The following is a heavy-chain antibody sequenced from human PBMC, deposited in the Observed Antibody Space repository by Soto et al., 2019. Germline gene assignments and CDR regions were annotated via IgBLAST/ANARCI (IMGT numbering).Heavy chain of an antibody. D-gene: IGHD2-15*01. Sequence: SETLSLTCTVSGGSISGSSYYWGWIRQPPGKGLEWIGSIYYSGSTYYNPSLKSRVTISVDTSKNEFSLKLSSVTAADTAVYYCASSRGGIYCSGGSCYRPLDYWGQGTLVTVSS. CDR1: GGSISGSSYY. V-gene: IGHV4-39*01. J-gene: IGHJ4*02. CDR2: IYYSGST. CDR3: ASSRGGIYCSGGSCYRPLDY.